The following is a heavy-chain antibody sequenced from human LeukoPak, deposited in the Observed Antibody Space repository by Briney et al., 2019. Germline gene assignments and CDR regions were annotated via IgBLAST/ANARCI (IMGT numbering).Heavy chain of an antibody. CDR1: GFTFSTYS. CDR2: INSNSAYI. Sequence: GGSLRLSCAASGFTFSTYSMHWVRQAPGKGLEWVSSINSNSAYIYYADSVKGRFTVSRDNAKDSLYLQLNSLRAEDTAVYYCARDPGGCNRASCSPYWGQGTLVTVTS. J-gene: IGHJ4*02. V-gene: IGHV3-21*01. CDR3: ARDPGGCNRASCSPY. D-gene: IGHD2-2*01.